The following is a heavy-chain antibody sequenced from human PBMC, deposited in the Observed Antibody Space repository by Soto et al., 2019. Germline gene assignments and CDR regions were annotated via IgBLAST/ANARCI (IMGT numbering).Heavy chain of an antibody. CDR1: GFTFTKFG. Sequence: GGSLRLSCAASGFTFTKFGMHWVRQAPGKGLEWVAIIWYDGSHKYYADSVKGRFTISRDNYKNTVSLHMDSLGAEDTAMYYCEVGEPLPLRGRGTLV. CDR2: IWYDGSHK. CDR3: EVGEPLPL. J-gene: IGHJ2*01. V-gene: IGHV3-33*01. D-gene: IGHD3-10*01.